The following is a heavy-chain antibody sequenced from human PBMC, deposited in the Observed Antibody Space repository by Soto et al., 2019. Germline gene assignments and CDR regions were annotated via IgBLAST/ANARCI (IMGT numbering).Heavy chain of an antibody. CDR1: GFTVSSSYA. CDR3: AKSPGMYYYDSSGYYHYDY. CDR2: ISGSGVST. V-gene: IGHV3-23*01. Sequence: PGGSLRLSCAASGFTVSSSYAMSWVRQAPGKGLEWVSAISGSGVSTYYADSVKGRFTISRDNSKNTLYLQMNSLRAEDTAVYYCAKSPGMYYYDSSGYYHYDYWGQGTLVTVSS. D-gene: IGHD3-22*01. J-gene: IGHJ4*02.